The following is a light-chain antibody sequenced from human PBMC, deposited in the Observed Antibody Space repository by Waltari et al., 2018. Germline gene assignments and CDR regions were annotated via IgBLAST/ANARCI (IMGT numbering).Light chain of an antibody. CDR2: DVT. V-gene: IGLV2-23*02. J-gene: IGLJ3*02. Sequence: QSALTQPAAVSGSPGQSVTISCTGASSDIGRYDLVSWYQQHPGNAPKLVISDVTKRPSGVSARFSGSKSGDTASLTISGLQFEDEADYYCCSYAGNYIWVFGGGTRLTVL. CDR1: SSDIGRYDL. CDR3: CSYAGNYIWV.